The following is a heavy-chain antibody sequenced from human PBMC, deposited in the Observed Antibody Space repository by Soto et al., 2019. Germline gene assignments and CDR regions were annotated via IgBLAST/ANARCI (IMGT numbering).Heavy chain of an antibody. V-gene: IGHV1-18*04. CDR1: GYTFTSYV. D-gene: IGHD3-3*01. CDR2: ISAYNGNT. J-gene: IGHJ4*02. Sequence: ASVKISCKASGYTFTSYVISWAREAAGQGLEWMGWISAYNGNTNYAQKLQGRVTMTTDTSTSTAYMELRSLRSDDTAVYYCASVEIFGVVIISDFDYWGQGTLVTVSS. CDR3: ASVEIFGVVIISDFDY.